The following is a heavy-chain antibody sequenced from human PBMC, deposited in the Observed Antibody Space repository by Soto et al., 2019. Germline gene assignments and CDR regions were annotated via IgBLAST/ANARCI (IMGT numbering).Heavy chain of an antibody. CDR1: GGSISSSSYY. CDR3: ARHGGSGSYYSPYYYGMDV. D-gene: IGHD3-10*01. V-gene: IGHV4-39*01. Sequence: QLLESGPGLVKPSETLSLTCTVSGGSISSSSYYWGWIRQPPGKGLEWIGSIYYSGSTYYNPSLKSRVTISVDTSKNQFSLKLSSVTAADTAVYYCARHGGSGSYYSPYYYGMDVWGQGTTVTVSS. CDR2: IYYSGST. J-gene: IGHJ6*02.